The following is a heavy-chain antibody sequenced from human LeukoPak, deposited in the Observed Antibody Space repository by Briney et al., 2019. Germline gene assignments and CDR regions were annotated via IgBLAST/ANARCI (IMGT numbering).Heavy chain of an antibody. V-gene: IGHV1-69*13. Sequence: GASVKVSCKASGGTFSSYAISWVRQAPGQGLEWMGGIIPIFGTANYAQKFQGRVTITADESTSTAYMELSSLRSEDTAAYYCARGLRRGSGRDYWGQGTLVTVSS. CDR2: IIPIFGTA. CDR3: ARGLRRGSGRDY. D-gene: IGHD3-16*01. J-gene: IGHJ4*02. CDR1: GGTFSSYA.